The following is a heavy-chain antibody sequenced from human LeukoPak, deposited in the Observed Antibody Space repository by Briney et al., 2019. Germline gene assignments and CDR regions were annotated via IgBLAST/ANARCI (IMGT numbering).Heavy chain of an antibody. V-gene: IGHV1-69*13. CDR2: IIPIFGTA. D-gene: IGHD5-12*01. J-gene: IGHJ5*02. Sequence: GASVKVSCKASGGTFSSYAISWVRQAPGQGLEWMGGIIPIFGTANYAQKFQGRVTITADESTSTAYMELSSLRSEDTAVYYCASCTGCGYDFRGGWFDPWGQGTLVTVSS. CDR3: ASCTGCGYDFRGGWFDP. CDR1: GGTFSSYA.